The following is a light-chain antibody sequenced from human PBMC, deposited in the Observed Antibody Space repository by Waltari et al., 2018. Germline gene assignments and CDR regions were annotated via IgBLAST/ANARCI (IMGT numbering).Light chain of an antibody. Sequence: LQITQSPASRSASIGDTITITWRASLDIKNHVAWYQQRPAKVPKLLMFGASILQSGVPSPFSGVRSGTDYTFNITRVQPDDTATYYCQTYLTAPLPFGGGSTVAI. J-gene: IGKJ4*01. V-gene: IGKV1-27*01. CDR1: LDIKNH. CDR2: GAS. CDR3: QTYLTAPLP.